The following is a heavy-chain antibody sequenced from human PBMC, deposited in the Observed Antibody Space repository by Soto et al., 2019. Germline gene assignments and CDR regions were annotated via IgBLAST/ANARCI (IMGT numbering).Heavy chain of an antibody. Sequence: QPGGSLRLSCAASGFTFDDYTMHWVRQAPGKGLEWVSLISWDGGSTYYADSVKGRFTISRDNSKNSLYLQMNSLRTEDTALYYCAGGKYYYDSSGPPRGAFDIWGQGTMVTVSS. CDR3: AGGKYYYDSSGPPRGAFDI. D-gene: IGHD3-22*01. J-gene: IGHJ3*02. CDR1: GFTFDDYT. CDR2: ISWDGGST. V-gene: IGHV3-43*01.